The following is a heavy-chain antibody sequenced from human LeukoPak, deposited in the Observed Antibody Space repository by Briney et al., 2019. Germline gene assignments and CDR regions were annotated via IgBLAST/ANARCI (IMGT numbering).Heavy chain of an antibody. D-gene: IGHD3-3*01. V-gene: IGHV3-30*02. Sequence: PGGSLRLSCAASGFTFSSYGMHWVRQAPGKGLEWVAFIRYDGSNKYYADSVKGRFTISRDNSKNTLYLQMNSLRAEDTAVYYCAKCLGTYYGFWSGYYTSFDYWGQGTLVTVSS. CDR3: AKCLGTYYGFWSGYYTSFDY. CDR2: IRYDGSNK. J-gene: IGHJ4*02. CDR1: GFTFSSYG.